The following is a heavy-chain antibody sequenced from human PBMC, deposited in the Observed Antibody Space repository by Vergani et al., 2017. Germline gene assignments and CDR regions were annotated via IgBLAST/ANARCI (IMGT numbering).Heavy chain of an antibody. J-gene: IGHJ5*02. CDR2: IRSKANSYAT. V-gene: IGHV3-73*01. Sequence: EVQLVESGGGLVQPGGPLNFPCAASGFTFTVSAMHWVRQASGKGMDWVGRIRSKANSYATAYAASVKGRFTISRDDSKNTAYLQMNSLKTEDTAVYYCTRRPPSSDYVGWFDPWGQGTLVTVSS. CDR3: TRRPPSSDYVGWFDP. CDR1: GFTFTVSA. D-gene: IGHD4-17*01.